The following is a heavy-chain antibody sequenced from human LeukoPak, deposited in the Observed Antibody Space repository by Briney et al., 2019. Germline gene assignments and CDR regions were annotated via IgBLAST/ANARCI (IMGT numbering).Heavy chain of an antibody. CDR3: ARARKWTPWFDT. CDR2: INHSGST. J-gene: IGHJ5*02. CDR1: GGSFSGYY. V-gene: IGHV4-34*01. Sequence: SETLSLTCAVYGGSFSGYYWSWIRQPPGKGLEWIGEINHSGSTNYNPSLKSRVTISVDTSKNQFSLKLSSVTAADTAVYYCARARKWTPWFDTWGQGTLVTVSS. D-gene: IGHD1-26*01.